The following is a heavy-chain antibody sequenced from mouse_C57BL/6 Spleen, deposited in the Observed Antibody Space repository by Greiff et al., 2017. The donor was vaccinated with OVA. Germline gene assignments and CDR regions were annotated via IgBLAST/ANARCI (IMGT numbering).Heavy chain of an antibody. V-gene: IGHV5-17*01. CDR2: ISRGSSTI. CDR3: ARGGTTVVAPYWYFDV. CDR1: GFTFSDYG. Sequence: EVNVVESGGGLVKPGGSLKLSCAASGFTFSDYGMHWVRQAPEKGLEWVAYISRGSSTIYYADTVKGRFTISRDTAKNTLFLQMTSLRSEDTAMYYCARGGTTVVAPYWYFDVWGTGTTVTVSS. J-gene: IGHJ1*03. D-gene: IGHD1-1*01.